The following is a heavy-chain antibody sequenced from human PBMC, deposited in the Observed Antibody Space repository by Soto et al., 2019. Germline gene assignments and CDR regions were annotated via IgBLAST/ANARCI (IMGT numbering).Heavy chain of an antibody. CDR2: IYYSGST. D-gene: IGHD5-12*01. CDR1: GGSISSYY. J-gene: IGHJ5*02. CDR3: ARGSRGYSGYDYGWFDP. Sequence: SETLSLTCTVSGGSISSYYWSWIRQPPGKGLEWIGYIYYSGSTNYNPSLKSRVTISVDTSKNQFSLKLSSVTAADTAVYYCARGSRGYSGYDYGWFDPWGQGTLVTVSS. V-gene: IGHV4-59*01.